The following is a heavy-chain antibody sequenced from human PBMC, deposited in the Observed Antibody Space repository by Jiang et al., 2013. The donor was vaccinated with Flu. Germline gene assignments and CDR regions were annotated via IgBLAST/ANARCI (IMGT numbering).Heavy chain of an antibody. CDR3: ARGGWGSYYLDY. Sequence: GPGLVKPSQTLSLTCTVSGGSISSGGYYWSWIRQHPGKGLEWIGYIYYSGSTYYNPSLKSRVTISVDTSKNQFSLKLSSVTAADTAVYYCARGGWGSYYLDYWGQGTLVTVSS. CDR2: IYYSGST. CDR1: GGSISSGGYY. V-gene: IGHV4-31*03. J-gene: IGHJ4*02. D-gene: IGHD3-16*01.